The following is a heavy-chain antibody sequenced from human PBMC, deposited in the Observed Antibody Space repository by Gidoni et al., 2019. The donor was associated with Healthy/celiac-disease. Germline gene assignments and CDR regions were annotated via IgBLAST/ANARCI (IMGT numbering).Heavy chain of an antibody. CDR2: IYYTGST. Sequence: QVQLQEPGPGLVTPQETLTPTCTVPGGDLSSYYWSWNRQPPGKGLEWIGYIYYTGSTNYNPSLKSRVTISVDTSKNQFSLKLSSVTAADTAVYYCARFYCSGGSCYPYYFDYWGQGTLVTVSS. CDR1: GGDLSSYY. D-gene: IGHD2-15*01. CDR3: ARFYCSGGSCYPYYFDY. J-gene: IGHJ4*02. V-gene: IGHV4-59*01.